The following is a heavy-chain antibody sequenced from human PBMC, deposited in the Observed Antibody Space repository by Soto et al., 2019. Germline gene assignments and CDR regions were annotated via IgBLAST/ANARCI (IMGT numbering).Heavy chain of an antibody. CDR3: AKSLYYYDSSGYIGY. CDR1: GFTFSSYA. CDR2: ISGSGGST. D-gene: IGHD3-22*01. Sequence: GGSLRLSCAASGFTFSSYAMSWVRQAPGKGLEWVSAISGSGGSTYYADSVKGRFTISRDNSKNTLYLQMNSLRAEDTAVYYCAKSLYYYDSSGYIGYWGQGTLVTVSS. J-gene: IGHJ4*02. V-gene: IGHV3-23*01.